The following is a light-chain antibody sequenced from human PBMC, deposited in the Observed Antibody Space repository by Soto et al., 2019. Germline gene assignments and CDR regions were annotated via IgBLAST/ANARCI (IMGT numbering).Light chain of an antibody. Sequence: QSVLTQSPSVSGAPGQRVTLSCTGSSSNIGAGYDVHWYQQLPGAAPKLLIYDNNNRPSGVPDRFSGSKSGASASLAITGLQAEDEAEYYCQSYDTRLSGYVFGTGTKVTVL. V-gene: IGLV1-40*01. J-gene: IGLJ1*01. CDR1: SSNIGAGYD. CDR3: QSYDTRLSGYV. CDR2: DNN.